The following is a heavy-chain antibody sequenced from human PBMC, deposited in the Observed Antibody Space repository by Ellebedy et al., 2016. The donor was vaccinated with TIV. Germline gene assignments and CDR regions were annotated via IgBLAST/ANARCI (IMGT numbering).Heavy chain of an antibody. CDR2: ISAYNGNT. D-gene: IGHD3-10*01. CDR3: ARLEASAFGELTEADY. J-gene: IGHJ4*02. Sequence: ASVKVSXXASGYTFTSYGISWVRQAPGQGLEWMGWISAYNGNTNYAQKLQGRVTMTTDTSTSTAYMELRSLRSDDTAVYYCARLEASAFGELTEADYWGQGTLVTVSS. V-gene: IGHV1-18*01. CDR1: GYTFTSYG.